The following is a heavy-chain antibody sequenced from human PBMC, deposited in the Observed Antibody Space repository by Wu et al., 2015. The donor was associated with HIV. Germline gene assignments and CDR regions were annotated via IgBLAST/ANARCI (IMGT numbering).Heavy chain of an antibody. V-gene: IGHV1-24*01. CDR2: FAPEVGEK. D-gene: IGHD6-19*01. Sequence: QDQLVQSGAEVKKPGASVKVSCMVSEYSLTESPIHWVRQAPGKGLEWMGGFAPEVGEKISAQKFQGRVTMTEDTSTNTAYLELSSPRSEDTAVYYCATVRGEYSGWTTKYYYYYMDVWGQGTTVTVSS. CDR3: ATVRGEYSGWTTKYYYYYMDV. CDR1: EYSLTESP. J-gene: IGHJ6*03.